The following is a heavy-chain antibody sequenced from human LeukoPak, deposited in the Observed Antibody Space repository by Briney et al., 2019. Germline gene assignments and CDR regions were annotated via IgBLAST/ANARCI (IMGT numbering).Heavy chain of an antibody. CDR3: ARGGRYSYGPLYLDP. CDR2: IYYSGST. D-gene: IGHD5-18*01. V-gene: IGHV4-59*08. Sequence: SETLSLTCTVSGGSISSYYWSWIRQPPGKGLEWIGYIYYSGSTNYNPSLESRVTISVDTSKNQFSLKLSSVTAADTAVYYCARGGRYSYGPLYLDPWGQGTLVTVSS. J-gene: IGHJ5*02. CDR1: GGSISSYY.